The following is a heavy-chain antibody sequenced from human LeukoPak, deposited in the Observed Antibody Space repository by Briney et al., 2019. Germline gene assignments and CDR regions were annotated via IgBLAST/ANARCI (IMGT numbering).Heavy chain of an antibody. CDR3: ARGPKAVYYMDV. Sequence: ASVKVSCKASGYTFTSYGISWVRQAPGQGLEWMGWISAYSGNTNYAKKLQGRVTMTTDKSTSTAYLEVKSLRSDDTAVYYCARGPKAVYYMDVWGKGTTVTVSS. J-gene: IGHJ6*03. CDR2: ISAYSGNT. CDR1: GYTFTSYG. V-gene: IGHV1-18*01.